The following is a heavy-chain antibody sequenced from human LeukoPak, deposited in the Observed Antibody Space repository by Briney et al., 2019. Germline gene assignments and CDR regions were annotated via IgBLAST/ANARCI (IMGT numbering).Heavy chain of an antibody. CDR3: ARDHSSGLYYFDY. V-gene: IGHV1-69*13. J-gene: IGHJ4*02. D-gene: IGHD6-19*01. CDR1: GDTFSIYA. Sequence: SVNVSCKASGDTFSIYAISWVRQAPGQGLEWMGGIIPIFGTANYAQKFQGRVTIPADESTSTAYMELSSLRSEDTAVYYCARDHSSGLYYFDYWGQGTLVTVSS. CDR2: IIPIFGTA.